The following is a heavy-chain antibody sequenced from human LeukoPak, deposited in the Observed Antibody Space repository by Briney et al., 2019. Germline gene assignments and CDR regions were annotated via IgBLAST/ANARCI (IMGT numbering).Heavy chain of an antibody. J-gene: IGHJ6*02. CDR3: AKDMGAAAGYGMDV. CDR2: ISWNSGSI. CDR1: GFTFDDYA. D-gene: IGHD6-13*01. V-gene: IGHV3-9*01. Sequence: GGSLRLSCAASGFTFDDYAMHWVRHAPGKGLEWVSGISWNSGSIGYADSVKGRFTISRDNAKNSLYLQMNSLRAEDTALYYCAKDMGAAAGYGMDVWGQGTTVTVSS.